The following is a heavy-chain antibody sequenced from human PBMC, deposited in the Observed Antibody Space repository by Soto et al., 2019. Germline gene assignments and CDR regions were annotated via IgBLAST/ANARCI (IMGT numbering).Heavy chain of an antibody. Sequence: EVQLVESGGGLVQPGGSLRLSCAASGFTVSSYYMTWVRQAPGQGLEWVSVISSGGSTYYADSVKGRFTISRDNSKNTLYLQMNRLRPDDTAVYYCARDTLGGAYNFWHGGQGTLVTVSS. V-gene: IGHV3-66*01. CDR1: GFTVSSYY. CDR3: ARDTLGGAYNFWH. CDR2: ISSGGST. D-gene: IGHD3-3*01. J-gene: IGHJ4*02.